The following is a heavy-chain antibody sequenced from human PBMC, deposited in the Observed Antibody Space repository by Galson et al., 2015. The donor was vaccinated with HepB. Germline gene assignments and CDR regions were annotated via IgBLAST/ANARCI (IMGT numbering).Heavy chain of an antibody. V-gene: IGHV1-3*01. CDR2: INAGNGNT. CDR1: GYTFTSYA. Sequence: SVKVSCKASGYTFTSYAMHWVRQAPGQRLEWMGWINAGNGNTKYSQKFQGRVTITRDTSASTAYMELSSLRSEDTAVYYCARGEGYYDSSAVDYWGQGTLVTVSS. J-gene: IGHJ4*02. CDR3: ARGEGYYDSSAVDY. D-gene: IGHD3-22*01.